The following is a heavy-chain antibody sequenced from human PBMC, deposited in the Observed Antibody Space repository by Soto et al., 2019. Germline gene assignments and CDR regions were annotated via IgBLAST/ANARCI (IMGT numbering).Heavy chain of an antibody. CDR1: GFTFSNYI. J-gene: IGHJ4*02. CDR3: ARPYYYTSGSYSH. D-gene: IGHD3-10*01. CDR2: ITSNGGST. Sequence: PGGSLRLSCAASGFTFSNYIMHWVRQAPGKGLEYVSAITSNGGSTYYTKSVKGRFTISRDNSKNTLYLQMGSLRAEDMAIYYCARPYYYTSGSYSHWGQGTLVTVSS. V-gene: IGHV3-64*01.